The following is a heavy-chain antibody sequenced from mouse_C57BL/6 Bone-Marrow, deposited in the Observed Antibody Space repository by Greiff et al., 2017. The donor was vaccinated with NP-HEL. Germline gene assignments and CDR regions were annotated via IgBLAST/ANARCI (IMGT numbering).Heavy chain of an antibody. CDR3: ARGYRGLYYYAMDY. Sequence: EVKLMESGGGLVKPGGSLKLSCAASGFTFSDYGMHWVRQAPEKGLEWVAYISSGSSTIYYADTVKGRFTISRDNAKNTLFLQMTSLRSEDTAMYYCARGYRGLYYYAMDYGGQGTAVTVSA. D-gene: IGHD2-12*01. V-gene: IGHV5-17*01. CDR2: ISSGSSTI. J-gene: IGHJ4*01. CDR1: GFTFSDYG.